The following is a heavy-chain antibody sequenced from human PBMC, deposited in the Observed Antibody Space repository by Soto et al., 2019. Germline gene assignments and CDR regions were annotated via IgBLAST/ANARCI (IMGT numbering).Heavy chain of an antibody. D-gene: IGHD2-15*01. J-gene: IGHJ1*01. CDR3: VRGYCTTSPCSGDFQF. V-gene: IGHV1-46*01. CDR1: GYKFTTYF. Sequence: ASVKVSCKASGYKFTTYFIHWVRQAPGQGLEWMGMIHPSGDTGYAQKFRGRVTMTIDTSTTTAYMELRNLTSEDTAVYFSVRGYCTTSPCSGDFQFWGLGTLVTVPS. CDR2: IHPSGDT.